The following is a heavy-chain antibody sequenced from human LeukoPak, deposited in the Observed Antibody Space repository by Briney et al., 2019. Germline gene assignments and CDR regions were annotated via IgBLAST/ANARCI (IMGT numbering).Heavy chain of an antibody. Sequence: ASVKVSCKASGYTFTGYYMHWVRQAPGQGLEWMGRINPNSGGTNYAQKFQGRVTMTRDTSISTAYMELSRLRSDDKAVYSCARGEYFYYSMAVWGKEGPVTVSS. J-gene: IGHJ6*03. CDR1: GYTFTGYY. CDR3: ARGEYFYYSMAV. V-gene: IGHV1-2*06. CDR2: INPNSGGT.